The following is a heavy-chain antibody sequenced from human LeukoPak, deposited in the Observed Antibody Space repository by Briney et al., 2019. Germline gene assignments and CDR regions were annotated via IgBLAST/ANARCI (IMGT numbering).Heavy chain of an antibody. J-gene: IGHJ4*02. D-gene: IGHD5-18*01. Sequence: SGGSLRLSCAASRFTLSTYWMSWVRQAPGKGLEWVAHIKQDGSQEYYVDSVKGRFTISRDSAKNSLYLQMNSLRAEDTAVYYCAGRVTGYSSGYVYWGQGTLVTVSS. CDR1: RFTLSTYW. CDR2: IKQDGSQE. V-gene: IGHV3-7*03. CDR3: AGRVTGYSSGYVY.